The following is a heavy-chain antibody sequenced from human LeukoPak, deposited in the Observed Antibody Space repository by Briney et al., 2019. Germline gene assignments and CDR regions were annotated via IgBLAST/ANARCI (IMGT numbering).Heavy chain of an antibody. D-gene: IGHD3-10*01. J-gene: IGHJ4*02. CDR2: IIPIFGTA. V-gene: IGHV1-69*05. Sequence: SVKVSCXASGYTFTNNGISWVRQAPGQGLAWMGGIIPIFGTANYAQKFQGRVTITTDESTSTAYMELSSLRSEDTAVYYCARDREGSYFDYWGQGTLVTVSS. CDR3: ARDREGSYFDY. CDR1: GYTFTNNG.